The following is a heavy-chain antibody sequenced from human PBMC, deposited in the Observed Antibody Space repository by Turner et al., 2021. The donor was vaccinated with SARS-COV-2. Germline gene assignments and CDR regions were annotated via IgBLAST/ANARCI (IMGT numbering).Heavy chain of an antibody. CDR1: GGPISSSSYY. CDR3: ARRARRAEYYFDY. CDR2: IYYSGST. D-gene: IGHD6-19*01. J-gene: IGHJ4*02. V-gene: IGHV4-39*01. Sequence: LQLQESGPGLVKPSQPLSLPCAFSGGPISSSSYYWGWIRQPPGKGLEWIGSIYYSGSTYYNPSLKSRVTISVDTSKNQFALKLSAVTGADKAVYYCARRARRAEYYFDYWGQGTLVTVSS.